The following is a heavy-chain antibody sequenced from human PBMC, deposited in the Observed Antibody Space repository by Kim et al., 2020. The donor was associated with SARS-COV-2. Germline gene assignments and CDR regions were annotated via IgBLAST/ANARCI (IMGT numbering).Heavy chain of an antibody. J-gene: IGHJ5*02. Sequence: NPSHKRRVTISVDTSKNQFSLKLSSVTAADTAVYYCASLGPGLLNWFDPWGQGTLVTVSS. V-gene: IGHV4-39*01. D-gene: IGHD1-26*01. CDR3: ASLGPGLLNWFDP.